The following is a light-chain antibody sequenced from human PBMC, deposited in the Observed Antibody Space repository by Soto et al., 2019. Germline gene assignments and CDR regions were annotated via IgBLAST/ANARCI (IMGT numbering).Light chain of an antibody. CDR1: SGHSSYA. J-gene: IGLJ2*01. V-gene: IGLV4-69*02. CDR3: QTWGTDIHVV. CDR2: VNSDGSH. Sequence: QPVLTQSPSASASLGASVKLTCTLSSGHSSYAIAWHQQQPEKGPRYLMKVNSDGSHIKGDGIPDRFSGFSSGAERYLTISRLQSEDAADYYCQTWGTDIHVVFGGGTKLTVL.